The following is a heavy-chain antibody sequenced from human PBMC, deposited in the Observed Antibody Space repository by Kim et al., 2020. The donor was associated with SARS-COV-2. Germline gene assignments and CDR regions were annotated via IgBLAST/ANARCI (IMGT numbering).Heavy chain of an antibody. CDR3: ARDCSGGSCFSNWFDP. CDR2: INAGNGNT. J-gene: IGHJ5*02. V-gene: IGHV1-3*01. CDR1: GYTFTSYA. D-gene: IGHD2-15*01. Sequence: ASVKVSCKASGYTFTSYAMHWVRQAPGQRLEWMGWINAGNGNTKYSQKFQGRVTITRDTSASTAYMELSSLRSEDTAVYYCARDCSGGSCFSNWFDPWGQGTLVTVSS.